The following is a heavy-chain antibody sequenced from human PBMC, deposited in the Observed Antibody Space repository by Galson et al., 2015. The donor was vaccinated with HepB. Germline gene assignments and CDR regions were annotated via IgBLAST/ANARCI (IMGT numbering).Heavy chain of an antibody. CDR3: ARNTLTNYYDSSGLYYYYYYMDV. D-gene: IGHD3-22*01. J-gene: IGHJ6*03. V-gene: IGHV3-74*01. Sequence: SLRLSCAASGFTFSSYWMHWVRQAPGKGLVWVSRINSDGSSTSYADSVKGRFTISRDNAKNTLYLQMNSLRAEDTAVYYCARNTLTNYYDSSGLYYYYYYMDVWGKGTTVTVSS. CDR1: GFTFSSYW. CDR2: INSDGSST.